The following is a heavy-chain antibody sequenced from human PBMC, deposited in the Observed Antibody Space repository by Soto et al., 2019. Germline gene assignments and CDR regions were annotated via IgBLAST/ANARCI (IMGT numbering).Heavy chain of an antibody. CDR1: GFTFSGFG. Sequence: GGSLRLSCAASGFTFSGFGMNWVRQAPGKGLEWVSYISGSSSTYYADPVKGRFTISRDNAKNSLYLQMNSLRAEDTAVYYCARDPFDFHRTTVTTLGDWFDPWGQGTLVTVSS. J-gene: IGHJ5*02. V-gene: IGHV3-48*01. D-gene: IGHD4-17*01. CDR3: ARDPFDFHRTTVTTLGDWFDP. CDR2: ISGSSST.